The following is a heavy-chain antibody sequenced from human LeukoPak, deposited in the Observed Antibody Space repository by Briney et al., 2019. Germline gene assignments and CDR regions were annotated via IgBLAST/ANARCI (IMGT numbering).Heavy chain of an antibody. D-gene: IGHD2-8*01. CDR1: GFTFSSSW. CDR2: IREDGSQK. V-gene: IGHV3-7*01. Sequence: GGSLRLSCAASGFTFSSSWMTWVRQAPGKGLEWAASIREDGSQKSAVDSVRGRFTIARDNAKNSVYLQMDSLRAEDTAVYYCARGPTNGQAFDYWGQGTLVSVSS. J-gene: IGHJ4*02. CDR3: ARGPTNGQAFDY.